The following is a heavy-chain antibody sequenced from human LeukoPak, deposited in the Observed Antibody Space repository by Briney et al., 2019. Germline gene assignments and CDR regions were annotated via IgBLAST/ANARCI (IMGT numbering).Heavy chain of an antibody. CDR2: IKEDGSEK. CDR1: GFTFSSYW. J-gene: IGHJ3*02. Sequence: GGSLRLSCAASGFTFSSYWMSWVRQAPGKGLEWVANIKEDGSEKYYVDSVKGRFTISRDNAKNSLYLQMNSLRAEDTAVYYCARDGTTSGYIEGRIDIWGQGTMVTVSS. D-gene: IGHD3-22*01. CDR3: ARDGTTSGYIEGRIDI. V-gene: IGHV3-7*01.